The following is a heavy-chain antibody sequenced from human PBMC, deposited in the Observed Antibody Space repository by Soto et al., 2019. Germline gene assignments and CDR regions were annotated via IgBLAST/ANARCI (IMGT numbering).Heavy chain of an antibody. CDR3: ARGARYDFWSGYFYSGYFDL. V-gene: IGHV3-33*01. D-gene: IGHD3-3*01. CDR1: GFTFSNYG. J-gene: IGHJ2*01. CDR2: IWYDGSNK. Sequence: QVPLVESGGGVVQPGRSLRLSCAASGFTFSNYGMHWVRQAPGKGLEWVAVIWYDGSNKYYADSVKGRFTMSRDNSMNTLYLQMNSLRAEDTAVYFCARGARYDFWSGYFYSGYFDLWGRGTLVTVSS.